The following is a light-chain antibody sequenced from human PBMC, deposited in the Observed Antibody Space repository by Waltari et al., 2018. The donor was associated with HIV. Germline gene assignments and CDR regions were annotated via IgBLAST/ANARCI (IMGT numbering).Light chain of an antibody. Sequence: VLLTQSPDTLSWSPGESATHSCRASQRVIGAHLAWYQQKPGQSPRLLIFDASSRAAGIPDRFSGSGSETEFTLTISELEPEDFAVYYCQQYGSSRWTFGQGTKVEI. CDR2: DAS. CDR1: QRVIGAH. J-gene: IGKJ1*01. V-gene: IGKV3-20*01. CDR3: QQYGSSRWT.